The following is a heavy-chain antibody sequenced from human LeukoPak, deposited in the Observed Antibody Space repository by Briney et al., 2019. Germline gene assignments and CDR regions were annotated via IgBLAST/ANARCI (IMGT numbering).Heavy chain of an antibody. CDR1: GFTFSSYW. Sequence: GGSLRLSCAVSGFTFSSYWMSWVRQAPGKGLEWVANIKEDGTEKYYQDSVKGRFTISRDNAKNSLYLLMNSLRAEDTAVYYCAREVVLSTSAWFEYWGQGTLVTVSS. J-gene: IGHJ4*02. V-gene: IGHV3-7*01. CDR2: IKEDGTEK. CDR3: AREVVLSTSAWFEY. D-gene: IGHD3-22*01.